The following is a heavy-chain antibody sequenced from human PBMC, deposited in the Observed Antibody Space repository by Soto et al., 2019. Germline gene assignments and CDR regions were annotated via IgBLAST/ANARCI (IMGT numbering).Heavy chain of an antibody. D-gene: IGHD6-13*01. J-gene: IGHJ5*02. CDR1: GASMNSYH. CDR2: IHSSGST. V-gene: IGHV4-4*07. CDR3: ARDQGVAAAGITWFDP. Sequence: SETLSLTCTVSGASMNSYHWSWIRQPAGKGLEWIGHIHSSGSTNYNPSLKSRVTMSVDTSKNQFSLRPMSLTAADTAVYYCARDQGVAAAGITWFDPWGQGSLVTVSS.